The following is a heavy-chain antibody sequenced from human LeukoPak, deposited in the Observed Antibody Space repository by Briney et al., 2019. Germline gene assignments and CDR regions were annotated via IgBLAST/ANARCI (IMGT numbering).Heavy chain of an antibody. V-gene: IGHV1-2*02. J-gene: IGHJ4*02. Sequence: ASVKVSCKASGYTFTGYYMHWVRQAPGQGLEWMGWINPNSGGTNYAQKFQGRVTMTRDTSISTAYMELSRLRSDATAVYYCARDRAYSSVTASGTDYWAREPWSPSPQ. CDR1: GYTFTGYY. D-gene: IGHD6-19*01. CDR3: ARDRAYSSVTASGTDY. CDR2: INPNSGGT.